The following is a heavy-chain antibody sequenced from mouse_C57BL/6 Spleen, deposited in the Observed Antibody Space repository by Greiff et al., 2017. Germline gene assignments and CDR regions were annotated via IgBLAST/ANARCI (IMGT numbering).Heavy chain of an antibody. D-gene: IGHD1-1*01. J-gene: IGHJ2*01. CDR1: GYSFTSYY. CDR3: AVYYYGSSYPFDY. Sequence: QVQLQQSGPELVKPGASVKISCKASGYSFTSYYLHWVKQRPGQGLEWIGWIYPGSGNTKYNEKFKGKATLTADTSSSTAYMQLSSLTSEDSAVNYCAVYYYGSSYPFDYWGQGTTLTVSS. CDR2: IYPGSGNT. V-gene: IGHV1-66*01.